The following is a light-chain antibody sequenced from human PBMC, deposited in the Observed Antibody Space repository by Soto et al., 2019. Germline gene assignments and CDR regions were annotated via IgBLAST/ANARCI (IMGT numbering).Light chain of an antibody. J-gene: IGLJ1*01. V-gene: IGLV2-14*01. CDR2: EVS. Sequence: QSALTQPASVSGSPGQSITISCTGTTSDVGGYNFVSWYQLHPGKAPKLMIFEVSNRPSGVSNRFSGSKCGNTASLTISGRQAEDEADYYCSSYTSSGTRVFGSGTKVTVL. CDR1: TSDVGGYNF. CDR3: SSYTSSGTRV.